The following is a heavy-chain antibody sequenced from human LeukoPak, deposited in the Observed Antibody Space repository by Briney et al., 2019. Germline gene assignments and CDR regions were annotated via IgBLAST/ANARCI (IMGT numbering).Heavy chain of an antibody. CDR3: ARDSASSTSAYFDY. J-gene: IGHJ4*02. V-gene: IGHV4-59*01. D-gene: IGHD2-2*01. CDR1: GGSISLYY. CDR2: IYYYGSA. Sequence: SETLSLTCTVSGGSISLYYWTWIRQPPGKGLEWIGHIYYYGSANYNPTLKSRVTISVDTSENQFSLKLSSVTAADTAVYYCARDSASSTSAYFDYWGQGTLVTVSS.